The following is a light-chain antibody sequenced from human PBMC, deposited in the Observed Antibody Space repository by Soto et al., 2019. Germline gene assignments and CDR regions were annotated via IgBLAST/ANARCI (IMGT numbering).Light chain of an antibody. CDR2: EVS. J-gene: IGLJ2*01. V-gene: IGLV2-14*01. CDR1: SSDVGGYNY. Sequence: QSALTQPASVSGSPGQSITISCTGTSSDVGGYNYVSWYQQHPGKAPKLMIYEVSNRPSGVSNRFSGSKSGNTASLTISGLQAEDEAYYYCSSYTSSSDVVFGGGTKVTVL. CDR3: SSYTSSSDVV.